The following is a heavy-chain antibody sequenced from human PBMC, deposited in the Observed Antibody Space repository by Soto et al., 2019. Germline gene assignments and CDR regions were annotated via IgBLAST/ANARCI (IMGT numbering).Heavy chain of an antibody. CDR2: ISISGGTI. Sequence: QVQLVESGGGLVKPGGSLRLSCAASGFTFSDYYMSWIRQAPGKGLEWLSYISISGGTIYYADSVKGRFSISSDNAKNSLYLQLSSLRAEDTAVYFCARERARVFDSWGQGTLVTVSS. V-gene: IGHV3-11*01. J-gene: IGHJ4*02. CDR1: GFTFSDYY. CDR3: ARERARVFDS.